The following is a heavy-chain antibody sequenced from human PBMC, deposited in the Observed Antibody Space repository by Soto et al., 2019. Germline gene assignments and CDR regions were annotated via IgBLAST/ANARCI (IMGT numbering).Heavy chain of an antibody. D-gene: IGHD2-15*01. Sequence: GESLKFSCQASGYSFTSYWIGWVRQMPGKGLEWMGIIYPGDSDTRYSPSFQGQVSTSVDKSISTAYLQWSSLKASDTAVYHCARVTHEGYCSGGSCWYAFDIWGQGTMVTVSS. V-gene: IGHV5-51*01. J-gene: IGHJ3*02. CDR3: ARVTHEGYCSGGSCWYAFDI. CDR2: IYPGDSDT. CDR1: GYSFTSYW.